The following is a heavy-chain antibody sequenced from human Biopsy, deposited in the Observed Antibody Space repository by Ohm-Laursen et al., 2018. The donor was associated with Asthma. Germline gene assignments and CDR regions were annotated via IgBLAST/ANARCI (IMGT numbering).Heavy chain of an antibody. CDR2: INAGDGNA. Sequence: ASVKVSCKTSGYTFIHFAIHWVRQAPGQRLEWMGWINAGDGNAKYSQKFQGRVTITRDTSASTAYMDLRSLRSEDTAMYYCARTYYDFLTGQVNDAFALWGQGTMVTVSS. V-gene: IGHV1-3*01. CDR3: ARTYYDFLTGQVNDAFAL. J-gene: IGHJ3*01. CDR1: GYTFIHFA. D-gene: IGHD3-9*01.